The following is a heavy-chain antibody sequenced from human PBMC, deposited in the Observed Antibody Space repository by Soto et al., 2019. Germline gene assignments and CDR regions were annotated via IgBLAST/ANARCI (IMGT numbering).Heavy chain of an antibody. Sequence: QVQLVESGGGLVKPGGSLRLSCAASGFTFSDYYMSWIRQAPGKGLEWVSYISSSSSYTNYADSVKGRFTSARDNAKNSLDLQRNSLRAEDTAVYYGARRDYGDYVFDYWGKGTLVTVSS. J-gene: IGHJ4*02. CDR3: ARRDYGDYVFDY. D-gene: IGHD4-17*01. CDR2: ISSSSSYT. CDR1: GFTFSDYY. V-gene: IGHV3-11*06.